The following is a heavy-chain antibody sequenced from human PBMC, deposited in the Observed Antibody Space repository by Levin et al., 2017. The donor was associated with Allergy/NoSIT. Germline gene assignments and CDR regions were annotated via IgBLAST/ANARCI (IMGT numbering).Heavy chain of an antibody. Sequence: GESLKISCAASGFTFSNAWMTWVRQAPGKGLEWVGLIKSEKDGGTTDYAAPVKGRFTISRDDSKDTLFLQLNSLKIEDTAVYYCQASWNNYFGQNWFDPWGQGTLVTVSS. CDR1: GFTFSNAW. CDR3: QASWNNYFGQNWFDP. D-gene: IGHD3/OR15-3a*01. CDR2: IKSEKDGGTT. J-gene: IGHJ5*02. V-gene: IGHV3-15*07.